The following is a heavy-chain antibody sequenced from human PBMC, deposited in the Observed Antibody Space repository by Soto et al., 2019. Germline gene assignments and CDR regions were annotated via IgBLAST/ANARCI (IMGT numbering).Heavy chain of an antibody. D-gene: IGHD3-10*01. CDR1: GFSLSTSGVG. V-gene: IGHV2-5*02. CDR2: IYWDDDK. CDR3: AHRSGSGSYDAFDI. Sequence: QITLKESGPTLVKPTQTLTLTCTFSGFSLSTSGVGVGWIRQPPGKALEWLALIYWDDDKRYSPSLKSRLTITKDTSKNQVVLTMTNMDPVDTATYYCAHRSGSGSYDAFDIWGQGTMVTVSS. J-gene: IGHJ3*02.